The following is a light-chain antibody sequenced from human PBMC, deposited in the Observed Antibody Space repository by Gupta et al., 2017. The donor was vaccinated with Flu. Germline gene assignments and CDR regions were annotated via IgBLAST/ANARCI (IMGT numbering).Light chain of an antibody. CDR3: QQSYSTPGYT. CDR2: AAS. Sequence: DIQMTQSPSSLSASVGDRVTITCRASQSISSYLNWYQHKPGKAPKLLIYAASSLQSGVPSRFSGSGSGTDFTLTISSLQPEDFATYYGQQSYSTPGYTFGQGTKLEIK. V-gene: IGKV1-39*01. J-gene: IGKJ2*01. CDR1: QSISSY.